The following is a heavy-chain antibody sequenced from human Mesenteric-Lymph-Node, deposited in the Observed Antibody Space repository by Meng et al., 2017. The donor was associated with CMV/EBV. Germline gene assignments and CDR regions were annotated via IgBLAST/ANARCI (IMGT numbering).Heavy chain of an antibody. V-gene: IGHV4-34*01. D-gene: IGHD5-18*01. CDR2: INHSGIT. J-gene: IGHJ4*03. CDR3: ARGAYSYSGYFDY. Sequence: SETLSLTCAVYGGSFSGYYWTWIRQPPGKGLEWIGEINHSGITTYNPSLKSRVTISVDTSKNQFSLKLNSVTAADTAVYFCARGAYSYSGYFDYWGQGTLVTVSS. CDR1: GGSFSGYY.